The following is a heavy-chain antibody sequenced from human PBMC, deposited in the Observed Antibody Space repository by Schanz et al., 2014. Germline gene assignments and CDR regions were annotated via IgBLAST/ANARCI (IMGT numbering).Heavy chain of an antibody. CDR3: ARDLLVSHYDFWSGNDY. J-gene: IGHJ4*02. D-gene: IGHD3-3*01. CDR1: GFNFNIYA. Sequence: VQLLESGGGLAQPGGSLRLACAASGFNFNIYAMSWVRQAPGKGLEWVALISYDGNTKYYADSVKGRFTISRDNSKNTLYLQMNSLRADDTAVYYCARDLLVSHYDFWSGNDYWGQGTLVTVSS. V-gene: IGHV3-30-3*01. CDR2: ISYDGNTK.